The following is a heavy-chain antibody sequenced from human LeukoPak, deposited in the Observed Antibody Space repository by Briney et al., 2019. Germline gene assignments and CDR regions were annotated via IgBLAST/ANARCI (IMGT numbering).Heavy chain of an antibody. CDR1: GGTFSSYA. D-gene: IGHD4-17*01. V-gene: IGHV1-69*04. J-gene: IGHJ4*02. Sequence: GSSVKVSCKASGGTFSSYAISWVRQAPGQGLEWMGRIIPILGIANYAQKFQGRVTITADKSTSTAYMELSSLRSEDTAVYYCARGYDYGDYVGDFVYWGQGTLVTVSS. CDR2: IIPILGIA. CDR3: ARGYDYGDYVGDFVY.